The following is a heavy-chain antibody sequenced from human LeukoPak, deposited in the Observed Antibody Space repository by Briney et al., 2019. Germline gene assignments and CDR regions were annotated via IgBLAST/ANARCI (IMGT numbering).Heavy chain of an antibody. CDR1: GGSISSSSYY. CDR2: IYYSGST. D-gene: IGHD5-18*01. J-gene: IGHJ4*02. V-gene: IGHV4-39*01. Sequence: SETLSLTCTVSGGSISSSSYYWGWIRQPPGKGLAWIGSIYYSGSTYYNPSLKSRVTISVDTSKNQFSLKLSSVTAADTAVYYCARHPAVDTAMVGYWGQGTLVTVSS. CDR3: ARHPAVDTAMVGY.